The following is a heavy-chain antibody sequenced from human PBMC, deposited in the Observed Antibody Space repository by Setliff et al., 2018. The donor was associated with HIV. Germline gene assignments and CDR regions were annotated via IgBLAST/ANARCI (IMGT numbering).Heavy chain of an antibody. CDR1: GGSISSGSYY. J-gene: IGHJ4*02. CDR2: IYTGGTT. CDR3: AREDSSYHYFDY. Sequence: SETLSLTCTVSGGSISSGSYYWTWIRQPAGKGLEWIGHIYTGGTTNYNPSLKSRVSISADMSKNHFSLKLTSVTAADTAVYYCAREDSSYHYFDYWGQGMLVTVSS. V-gene: IGHV4-61*09. D-gene: IGHD6-6*01.